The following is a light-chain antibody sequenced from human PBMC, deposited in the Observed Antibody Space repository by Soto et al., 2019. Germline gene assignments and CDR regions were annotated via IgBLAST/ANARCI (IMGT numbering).Light chain of an antibody. Sequence: QSVLTQPPSVSGAPWQRVTISCTGSSSNIGAGYDVHWYQQLPGTAPKLLIYGDINRPAGVPDRFSGSKSGTSASLAITGLQAEDEADAYCQSYDSSLNGYVVFGGGTKLTVL. CDR3: QSYDSSLNGYVV. CDR2: GDI. J-gene: IGLJ2*01. V-gene: IGLV1-40*01. CDR1: SSNIGAGYD.